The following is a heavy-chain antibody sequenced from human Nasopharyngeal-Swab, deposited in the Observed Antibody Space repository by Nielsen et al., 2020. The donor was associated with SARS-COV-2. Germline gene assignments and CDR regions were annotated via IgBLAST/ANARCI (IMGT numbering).Heavy chain of an antibody. CDR2: ISGDGGST. CDR3: AKAHCSSTSCYHRGGPMDV. J-gene: IGHJ6*03. V-gene: IGHV3-43*02. Sequence: WLRQPPGKGLAWVSLISGDGGSTYYADSVKGRFTISRDNNKNSLYLQMNSLRTEDTALYYCAKAHCSSTSCYHRGGPMDVWGKGTTVTVSS. D-gene: IGHD2-2*01.